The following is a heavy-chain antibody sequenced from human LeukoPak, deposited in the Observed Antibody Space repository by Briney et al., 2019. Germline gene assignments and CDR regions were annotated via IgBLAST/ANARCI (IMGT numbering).Heavy chain of an antibody. V-gene: IGHV4-34*01. J-gene: IGHJ3*02. CDR3: AREPEITMIVVAITLGAFDI. Sequence: PSETLSLTCAVYGGSFSGYYWSWIRQPPGKGLEWIGEINHSGSTNYNPSLKSRVTISVDTSKNQFSLKLSSVTAADTAVYYRAREPEITMIVVAITLGAFDIWGQGTMVTVSS. D-gene: IGHD3-22*01. CDR1: GGSFSGYY. CDR2: INHSGST.